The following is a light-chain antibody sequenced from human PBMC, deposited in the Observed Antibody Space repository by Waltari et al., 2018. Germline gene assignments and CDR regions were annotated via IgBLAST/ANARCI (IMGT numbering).Light chain of an antibody. J-gene: IGLJ2*01. CDR1: NSDIGTYNY. CDR3: SSYAGSNTLV. V-gene: IGLV2-8*01. CDR2: EVN. Sequence: QSALTQPPSASGSPGQSVTISCSGTNSDIGTYNYVSWFQQHPGRAPKLLIYEVNKRPAGVPDCFSGSKSDNRASLTVSGLQADDEAVYHCSSYAGSNTLVFGGGTRLTVL.